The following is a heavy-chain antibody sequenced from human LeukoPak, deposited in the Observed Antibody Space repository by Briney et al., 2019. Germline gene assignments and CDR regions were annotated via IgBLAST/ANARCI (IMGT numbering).Heavy chain of an antibody. CDR2: IYSGGST. Sequence: GSLRLSCAASGFTVSSNYMSWVRQAPGKGLEWVSIYSGGSTYYADSVKGRFTISRDNAKNSLYLQMNSLRAEDTAVYYCASSYWYFDLWGRGTLVTVSS. V-gene: IGHV3-53*01. J-gene: IGHJ2*01. CDR1: GFTVSSNY. CDR3: ASSYWYFDL.